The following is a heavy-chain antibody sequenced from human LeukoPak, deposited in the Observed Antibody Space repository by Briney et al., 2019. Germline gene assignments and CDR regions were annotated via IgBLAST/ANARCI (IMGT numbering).Heavy chain of an antibody. CDR2: ISGSGGST. CDR1: GLTFSSNA. CDR3: AKDRGGTKYYFDY. D-gene: IGHD1-7*01. J-gene: IGHJ4*02. Sequence: PGGSWGSSFEAPGLTFSSNAISGVGQLPGKGLDWVSAISGSGGSTYYADSVKGRFTISRDNSKNTLYLQMNSLRAEDTAVYYCAKDRGGTKYYFDYWGQGTLVTVSS. V-gene: IGHV3-23*01.